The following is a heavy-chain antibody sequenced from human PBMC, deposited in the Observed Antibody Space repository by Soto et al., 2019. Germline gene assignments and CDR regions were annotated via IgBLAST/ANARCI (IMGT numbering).Heavy chain of an antibody. D-gene: IGHD6-19*01. V-gene: IGHV4-59*01. CDR3: ARSTDSSGWRFDY. CDR1: GASISVYS. CDR2: IYYSGST. J-gene: IGHJ4*02. Sequence: SETLSLTCTVSGASISVYSWSWFRQPPGKGLEWIGYIYYSGSTNYNPPLKSRVAISVDTSKNQFSLKLSSVTAADTAVYYWARSTDSSGWRFDYWGQATQLTVSS.